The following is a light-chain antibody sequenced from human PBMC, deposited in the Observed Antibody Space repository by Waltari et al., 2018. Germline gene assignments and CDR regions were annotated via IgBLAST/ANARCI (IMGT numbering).Light chain of an antibody. V-gene: IGLV2-14*01. J-gene: IGLJ3*02. CDR2: DVS. CDR1: SSDVGFYNY. Sequence: QSALTQPASVSGSPGQSITISCTGTSSDVGFYNYVSWYQQHPGKAPKLMIYDVSERPSGVSNRFSGSKSGNTASLTISGLQAEDEAYYYGNSYAGSSSWVFGGGTKLTVL. CDR3: NSYAGSSSWV.